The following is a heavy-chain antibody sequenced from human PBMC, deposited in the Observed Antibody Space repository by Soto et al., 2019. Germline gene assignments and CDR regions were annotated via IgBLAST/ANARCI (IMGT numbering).Heavy chain of an antibody. CDR2: LSSDSSYR. J-gene: IGHJ4*02. CDR3: ARGWGDYSAVDY. Sequence: EVQLVESGGGLVKPGGSLRLSCAASGFTFSTYSMNWVRQAPGKGLEWISCLSSDSSYRYYADSVRGRFTISRDNAKNSLYLQMNILRAEDTAVYYCARGWGDYSAVDYWGQGTLVTVSS. D-gene: IGHD4-17*01. V-gene: IGHV3-21*01. CDR1: GFTFSTYS.